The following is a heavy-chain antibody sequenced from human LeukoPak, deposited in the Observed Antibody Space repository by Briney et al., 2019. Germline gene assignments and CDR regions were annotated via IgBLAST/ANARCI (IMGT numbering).Heavy chain of an antibody. CDR3: ARADSCSSTTCYLFDY. D-gene: IGHD2-2*01. Sequence: PGGSLRLSCAASGFTFSRYTMNWLRQAPGKALEWVSSISSSSSYIYYADSVKGRFTISRDNDTNSLYLQMNSLRAEDTAVYYCARADSCSSTTCYLFDYWGQGTLVTVSS. J-gene: IGHJ4*02. CDR1: GFTFSRYT. V-gene: IGHV3-21*01. CDR2: ISSSSSYI.